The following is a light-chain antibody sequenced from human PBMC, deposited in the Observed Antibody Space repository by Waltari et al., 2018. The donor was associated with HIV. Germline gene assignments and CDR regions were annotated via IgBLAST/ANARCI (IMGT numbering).Light chain of an antibody. CDR2: DAS. J-gene: IGKJ4*01. Sequence: DVLMTQSPSSLSASVGDRVTITCQASQDITNHLNWYHQKPGSAPKLLIYDASNLETGVPSRFSGSRSGTAFTFTVTSLQPEDIATYYCQQYDNLPLTFGGGTKVEI. CDR3: QQYDNLPLT. CDR1: QDITNH. V-gene: IGKV1-33*01.